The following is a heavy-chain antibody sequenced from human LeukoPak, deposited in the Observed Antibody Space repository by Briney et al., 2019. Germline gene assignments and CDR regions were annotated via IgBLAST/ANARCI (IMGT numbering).Heavy chain of an antibody. CDR1: GYSISSGYY. J-gene: IGHJ4*02. CDR2: IYHSGST. Sequence: PSETLSLTCAVSGYSISSGYYWGWIRQRPGKGLEWIGSIYHSGSTYYNPSLMSRVTISVDTSKNQFSLKLRSVTAADTAVYYCAEVERRNYWGQGTLVTVSS. D-gene: IGHD1-1*01. V-gene: IGHV4-38-2*01. CDR3: AEVERRNY.